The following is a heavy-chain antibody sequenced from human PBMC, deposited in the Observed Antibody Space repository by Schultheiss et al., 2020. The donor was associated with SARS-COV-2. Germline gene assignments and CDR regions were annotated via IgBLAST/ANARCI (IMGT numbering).Heavy chain of an antibody. D-gene: IGHD5-12*01. V-gene: IGHV3-7*03. CDR2: IKQDGSEK. Sequence: ETLSLTCAVYGGSFSGYYWNWIRQPPGKGLEWVANIKQDGSEKYYVDSVKGRFTISRDNAKNSLYLQMNSLRAEDTAVYYCARDSGYDDGPASYYYYGMDVWGQGTTVTVSS. CDR3: ARDSGYDDGPASYYYYGMDV. CDR1: GGSFSGYY. J-gene: IGHJ6*02.